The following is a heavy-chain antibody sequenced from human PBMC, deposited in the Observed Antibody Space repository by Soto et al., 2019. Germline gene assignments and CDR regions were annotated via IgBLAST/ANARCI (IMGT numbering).Heavy chain of an antibody. D-gene: IGHD1-26*01. Sequence: EVQLVESGGGLVQPGGSLRLSCAASGFTFSAHYMDWVRQAPGKGLEWVGRIKNKANSYTTEYAASVEGRFTISREDSPNSLYQQMNSLKTEDTAVYYCARVSLVGPSGGRYFDYWGQGSQVAVSS. V-gene: IGHV3-72*01. CDR1: GFTFSAHY. CDR3: ARVSLVGPSGGRYFDY. J-gene: IGHJ4*02. CDR2: IKNKANSYTT.